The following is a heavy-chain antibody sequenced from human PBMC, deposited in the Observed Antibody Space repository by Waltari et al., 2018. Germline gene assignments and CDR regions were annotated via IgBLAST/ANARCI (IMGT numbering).Heavy chain of an antibody. Sequence: EVQLLESGGGLVQPGGSLSLSCAASGFTFSSYAMSWVRQAPGKGLEWVSVIYSGGSTYYADSVKGRFTISRDNSKNTLYLQMNSLRAEDTAVYYCATSGSGWTPDYWGQGTLVTVSS. D-gene: IGHD6-19*01. V-gene: IGHV3-23*03. CDR3: ATSGSGWTPDY. J-gene: IGHJ4*02. CDR1: GFTFSSYA. CDR2: IYSGGST.